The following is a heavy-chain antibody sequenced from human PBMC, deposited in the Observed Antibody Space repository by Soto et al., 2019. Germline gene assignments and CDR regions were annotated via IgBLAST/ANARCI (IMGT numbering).Heavy chain of an antibody. Sequence: QVQLQLSGPGLVKPSQTLSLICVISGDSVSSNSAAWNWIRQSPSRGLEWLGRAYYRSKWYIDYAGSVDGRMTISPDHSKNQLSLQLYSMTPEDTAVYYCVRDSQHTSGAVGHIDYWGQGTLVTVSS. V-gene: IGHV6-1*01. CDR1: GDSVSSNSAA. J-gene: IGHJ4*02. CDR2: AYYRSKWYI. D-gene: IGHD6-19*01. CDR3: VRDSQHTSGAVGHIDY.